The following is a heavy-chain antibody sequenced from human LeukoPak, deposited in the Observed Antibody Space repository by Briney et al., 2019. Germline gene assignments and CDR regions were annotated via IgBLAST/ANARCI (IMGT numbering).Heavy chain of an antibody. J-gene: IGHJ3*02. CDR3: ARPREEGTAMGLRAFDI. V-gene: IGHV5-51*01. D-gene: IGHD5-18*01. CDR2: IYPGDSDT. CDR1: GYSFTTYW. Sequence: PGESLKISCKGSGYSFTTYWIGWVRQVPGKGLEWMGIIYPGDSDTRYSPSFQGQVTISADKSISTAYLQWSILKASDTAMYYCARPREEGTAMGLRAFDIWGQGTMVTVSS.